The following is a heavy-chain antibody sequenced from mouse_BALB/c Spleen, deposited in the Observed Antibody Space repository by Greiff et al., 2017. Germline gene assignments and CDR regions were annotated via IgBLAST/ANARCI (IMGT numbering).Heavy chain of an antibody. Sequence: EVQGVESGGGLVQPGGSLKLSCAASGFTFSSYGMSWVRQTPDKRLVLVATINSNGGSTYYPDSVKGRFTISRDNAKNTLYLQMSSLKSEDTAMYYCARDKSYPYYFDYWGQGTTLTVSS. V-gene: IGHV5-6-3*01. CDR2: INSNGGST. CDR3: ARDKSYPYYFDY. J-gene: IGHJ2*01. CDR1: GFTFSSYG. D-gene: IGHD2-12*01.